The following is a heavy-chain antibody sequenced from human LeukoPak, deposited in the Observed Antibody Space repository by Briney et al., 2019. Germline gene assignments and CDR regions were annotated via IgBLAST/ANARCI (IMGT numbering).Heavy chain of an antibody. CDR1: KFTFSSYT. V-gene: IGHV3-30*04. CDR2: ISYDGRNK. J-gene: IGHJ4*02. D-gene: IGHD5-18*01. CDR3: ARESRDTAMATDY. Sequence: PGRSLRLSCAASKFTFSSYTMHRVRQAPGKGLDWVAVISYDGRNKYYGDSVKGRFTISRDNSKNTLYLQMNSLRPEDTAIYYCARESRDTAMATDYWGQGTLVTVSS.